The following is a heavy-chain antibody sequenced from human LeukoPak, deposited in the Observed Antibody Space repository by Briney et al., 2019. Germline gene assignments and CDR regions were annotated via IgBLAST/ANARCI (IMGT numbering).Heavy chain of an antibody. CDR1: GGSISSGDYY. D-gene: IGHD2-2*01. V-gene: IGHV4-30-4*08. CDR2: IYYSGST. Sequence: PSQTLSLTCTVSGGSISSGDYYWSWIRQPPGKGLEWIGYIYYSGSTYYNPSLKSRVTISVDTSKNQFSLKLSSVTAADTAVYYCARDRGHCSSTSCYNWFDPWGQGTLVTVSS. CDR3: ARDRGHCSSTSCYNWFDP. J-gene: IGHJ5*02.